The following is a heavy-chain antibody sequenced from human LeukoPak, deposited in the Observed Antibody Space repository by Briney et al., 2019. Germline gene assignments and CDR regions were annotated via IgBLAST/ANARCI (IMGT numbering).Heavy chain of an antibody. V-gene: IGHV4-34*09. CDR1: GGSFSGNY. CDR2: IDPSGTT. J-gene: IGHJ4*02. Sequence: KPPETLSLTCAIYGGSFSGNYWSWIRQPPGKGLEWIGEIDPSGTTNYNPSLKSRVTISVDTSKNQFSLKLSSVTAADTAVYYCASRLYNQTTTFDYWGQGTLVTVSS. D-gene: IGHD1-1*01. CDR3: ASRLYNQTTTFDY.